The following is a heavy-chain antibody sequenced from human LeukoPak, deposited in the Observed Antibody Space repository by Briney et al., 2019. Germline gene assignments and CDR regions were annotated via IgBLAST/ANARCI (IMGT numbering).Heavy chain of an antibody. J-gene: IGHJ4*02. CDR3: AKDMNSYGSGSSYNPWGPFDS. D-gene: IGHD3-10*01. V-gene: IGHV3-9*01. CDR1: GFTFDNYA. CDR2: IAWNSGNT. Sequence: GGSLRLSCAASGFTFDNYAMHWVRQAPGKGLERVSGIAWNSGNTGFADSVKGRFTISRDNAENSLYLQMNSLTPEDTAFYFCAKDMNSYGSGSSYNPWGPFDSWGQGTLVTVSS.